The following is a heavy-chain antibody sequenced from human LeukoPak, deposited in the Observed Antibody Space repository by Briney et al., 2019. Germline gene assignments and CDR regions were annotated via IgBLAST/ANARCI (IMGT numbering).Heavy chain of an antibody. J-gene: IGHJ6*03. CDR1: GGSFSGYY. CDR2: INHSGST. V-gene: IGHV4-34*01. Sequence: SETLSLTCAVYGGSFSGYYWSWIRQPPGKGLEWIGEINHSGSTNYNPSLKSRVTISVDTSKNQFSLKLSSVTAADTAVYYCAREVAAAGDYYYYYMDVWGKGTTVTISS. CDR3: AREVAAAGDYYYYYMDV. D-gene: IGHD6-13*01.